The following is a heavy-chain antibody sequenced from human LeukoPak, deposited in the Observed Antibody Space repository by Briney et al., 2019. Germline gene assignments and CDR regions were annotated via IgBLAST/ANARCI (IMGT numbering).Heavy chain of an antibody. CDR1: RFTFSSYG. CDR2: ISYDGSSK. J-gene: IGHJ4*02. V-gene: IGHV3-30*18. Sequence: PGGSPRLSCAASRFTFSSYGMHWVRQAPGNGLEWVALISYDGSSKYYTDSVKGRFTISRDNSKNTLYLQMDSLRAEDTAVYYCAKDRGYSYGYFDYWGQGTLVTVSS. D-gene: IGHD5-18*01. CDR3: AKDRGYSYGYFDY.